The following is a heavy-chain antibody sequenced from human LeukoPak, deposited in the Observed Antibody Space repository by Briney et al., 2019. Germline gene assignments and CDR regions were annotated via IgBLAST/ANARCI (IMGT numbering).Heavy chain of an antibody. CDR1: GGTFSSYA. V-gene: IGHV1-69*04. J-gene: IGHJ3*02. Sequence: SVKVSCKASGGTFSSYAISWVRQAPGQGLEWMGRIIPILGIANYAQKFQGRVTITADKSTSTVYMELSSLRSEDTAVYFCASTDYYDSRGYGGSFAIWGQGTMVTVSS. CDR3: ASTDYYDSRGYGGSFAI. CDR2: IIPILGIA. D-gene: IGHD3-22*01.